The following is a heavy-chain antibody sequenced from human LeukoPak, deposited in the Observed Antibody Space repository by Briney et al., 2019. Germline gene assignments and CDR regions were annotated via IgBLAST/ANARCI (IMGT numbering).Heavy chain of an antibody. J-gene: IGHJ4*02. Sequence: TGGSLRLSCAASGFTFSSYSMNWVRQAPGKGLEWVASISSSSSYTYYADSVKGRFTISRGNAENSLYLQMNNLRAEDTAVYYCAKDQLWLGNPFDYWGQGTLVTISS. CDR3: AKDQLWLGNPFDY. CDR1: GFTFSSYS. V-gene: IGHV3-21*01. D-gene: IGHD6-19*01. CDR2: ISSSSSYT.